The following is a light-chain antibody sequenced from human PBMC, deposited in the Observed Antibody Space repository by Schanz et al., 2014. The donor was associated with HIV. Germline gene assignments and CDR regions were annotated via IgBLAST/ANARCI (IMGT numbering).Light chain of an antibody. J-gene: IGLJ3*02. V-gene: IGLV2-8*01. CDR2: DVT. CDR3: SSYGGGDTLL. CDR1: TSDIGNHDF. Sequence: QSALTQPPSASGSLGQSVTISCTGTTSDIGNHDFVSWYQQHPGKAPKLMIYDVTKRPSGVPARFSGSKSGNTASLTVSGLQADDEADYYCSSYGGGDTLLFGGGTKLTVL.